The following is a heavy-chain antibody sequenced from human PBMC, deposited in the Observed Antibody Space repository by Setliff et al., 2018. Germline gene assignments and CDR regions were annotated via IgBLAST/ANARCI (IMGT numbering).Heavy chain of an antibody. Sequence: SETLSLTCTVSGDSINDYYWSWIRQPPGKGLEWIGYVFFTGDTDYNPSLGSRVTISLDRSRTQFSLKLSSVTAADTAVYYCARGGVTAVWDLTDWGQGTLVTVSS. CDR1: GDSINDYY. J-gene: IGHJ4*02. V-gene: IGHV4-59*01. CDR3: ARGGVTAVWDLTD. CDR2: VFFTGDT. D-gene: IGHD2-21*02.